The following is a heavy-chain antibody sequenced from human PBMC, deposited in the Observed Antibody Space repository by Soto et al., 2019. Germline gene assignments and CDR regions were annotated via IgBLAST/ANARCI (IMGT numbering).Heavy chain of an antibody. CDR3: ARRGGGNYPYYFDY. CDR2: IDHRGSA. J-gene: IGHJ4*02. CDR1: GGSFSGYY. D-gene: IGHD2-21*01. V-gene: IGHV4-34*01. Sequence: QVQLQQWGPGLLKPSETLSLACAVYGGSFSGYYWSWIRHPPGKGREWIGEIDHRGSANYNPSLKSRVTISVDTSKNQFSLKLTSVAAADTAVYYCARRGGGNYPYYFDYWGQGTPLTVSS.